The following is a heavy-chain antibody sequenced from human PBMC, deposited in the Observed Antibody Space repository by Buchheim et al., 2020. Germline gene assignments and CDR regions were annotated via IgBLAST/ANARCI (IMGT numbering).Heavy chain of an antibody. Sequence: EVQLVESGGGLVQPGGSLRLSCTASGFTFSNYWMTWVRQAPGKGLEWVANIKQGGSDTYYVDSVRGRFTISRDNAKNSLYLQRNSLRAEDTAVYYCATDRAVVAAARFDYWGQGTL. CDR2: IKQGGSDT. J-gene: IGHJ4*02. CDR3: ATDRAVVAAARFDY. D-gene: IGHD2-2*01. V-gene: IGHV3-7*01. CDR1: GFTFSNYW.